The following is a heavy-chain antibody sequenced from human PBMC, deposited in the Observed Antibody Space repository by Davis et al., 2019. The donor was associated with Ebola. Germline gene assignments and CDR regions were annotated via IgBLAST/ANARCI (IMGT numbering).Heavy chain of an antibody. Sequence: GESLKISCAASGFTFSSYSMNWVRQAPGKGLEWVSYISSSSSTIYYADSVKGRFTISRDNAKNSLYLQMNSLRDEDTAVYYCARDMGPTVTTVYYYYYGMDVWGKGTTVTVSS. CDR3: ARDMGPTVTTVYYYYYGMDV. D-gene: IGHD4-11*01. CDR1: GFTFSSYS. CDR2: ISSSSSTI. J-gene: IGHJ6*04. V-gene: IGHV3-48*02.